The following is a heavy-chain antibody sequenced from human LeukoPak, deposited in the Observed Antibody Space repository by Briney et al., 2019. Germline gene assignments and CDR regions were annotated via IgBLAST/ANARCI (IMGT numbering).Heavy chain of an antibody. Sequence: GGSLRLSCAASGFTFSSYSMNWVRQAPGKGLEWVSYISSSSETIYYADSVKGRFTISRDNAKNSLFLQMNSLRAEDTAVYYCARGKTSDDIIEDAFDIWGQGTMVAVSS. V-gene: IGHV3-48*01. CDR1: GFTFSSYS. D-gene: IGHD3-10*01. CDR2: ISSSSETI. J-gene: IGHJ3*02. CDR3: ARGKTSDDIIEDAFDI.